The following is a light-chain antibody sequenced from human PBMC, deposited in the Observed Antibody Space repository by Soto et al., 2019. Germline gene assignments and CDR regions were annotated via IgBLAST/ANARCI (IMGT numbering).Light chain of an antibody. CDR1: QSIGSW. V-gene: IGKV1-5*03. CDR3: QQYGSYSPWT. J-gene: IGKJ1*01. CDR2: KAS. Sequence: DIQMTQSPSTLSASVGDRVTITCRASQSIGSWLAWYQQKPGKAPKLLIYKASSLESGVPSRFSGSGSGTEFTLTIISLQPDDFARYYCQQYGSYSPWTFGQGTKVEIK.